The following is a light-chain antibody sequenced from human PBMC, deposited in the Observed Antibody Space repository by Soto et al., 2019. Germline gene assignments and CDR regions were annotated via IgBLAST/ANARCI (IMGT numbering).Light chain of an antibody. CDR3: QQYADRPRT. Sequence: ETMMTQSPDTLSVSLGERATLSCRASQSLRSSLAWYQQKPGQAPRLLIFDASIRVPTTPARFSGSVSGTEFTLTISSLESEDFAVYFCQQYADRPRTFGQGTKVDIK. CDR1: QSLRSS. J-gene: IGKJ1*01. V-gene: IGKV3-15*01. CDR2: DAS.